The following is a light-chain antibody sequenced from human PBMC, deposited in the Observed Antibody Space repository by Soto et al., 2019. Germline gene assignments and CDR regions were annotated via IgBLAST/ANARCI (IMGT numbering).Light chain of an antibody. Sequence: QSALTQPASVSGSPGQSITISCTGTSSDVGAYDYVSWYQQHPGEVPKLMIFDVSDRPSGVSNRFSGSKSGNTACLTISGLQAEDEADYYCSSFTTSTSYVFGTGTKLTVL. J-gene: IGLJ1*01. CDR2: DVS. CDR1: SSDVGAYDY. V-gene: IGLV2-14*03. CDR3: SSFTTSTSYV.